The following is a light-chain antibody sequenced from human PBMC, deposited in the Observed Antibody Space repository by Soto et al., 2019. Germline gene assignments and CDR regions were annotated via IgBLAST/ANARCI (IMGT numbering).Light chain of an antibody. J-gene: IGKJ2*01. CDR2: GAS. Sequence: EVVLTQSPGTLSLSPGEGATLFCRATQRLTSNYLAWYQQRPDQAPRLLIYGASSRATGIPDRFRGSGSGTDFTLTISRLEPEDFAVYYCQQYGSSPSTFGQGTKLEIK. V-gene: IGKV3-20*01. CDR1: QRLTSNY. CDR3: QQYGSSPST.